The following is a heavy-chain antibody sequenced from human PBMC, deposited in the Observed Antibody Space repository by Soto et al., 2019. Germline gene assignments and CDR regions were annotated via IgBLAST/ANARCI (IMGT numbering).Heavy chain of an antibody. CDR1: GYSFTSYW. CDR3: ARHGGLRVGYYGMDV. V-gene: IGHV5-10-1*01. CDR2: IDPSYSYT. D-gene: IGHD4-17*01. J-gene: IGHJ6*02. Sequence: PGESLKISCKGSGYSFTSYWISWVRQMPGKGLEWMGRIDPSYSYTNYSPSFQGHVTISADKSISTAYLQWSSLKASDTAMYYCARHGGLRVGYYGMDVWGQGTTVTVSS.